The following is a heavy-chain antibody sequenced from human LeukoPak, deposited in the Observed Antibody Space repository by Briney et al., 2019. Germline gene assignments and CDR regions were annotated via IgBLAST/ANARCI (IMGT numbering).Heavy chain of an antibody. CDR1: GFTFSSYA. CDR3: AKVGMPRQWELPGTFDY. Sequence: PRGSLRLSCAASGFTFSSYAISSVRQAPGKGLEWVSAISGRGGSTYYADSVKGRFTISRDNSKNTLYLQMNSLRAEDTAVYYCAKVGMPRQWELPGTFDYWGQGTLVTVSS. V-gene: IGHV3-23*01. CDR2: ISGRGGST. D-gene: IGHD1-26*01. J-gene: IGHJ4*02.